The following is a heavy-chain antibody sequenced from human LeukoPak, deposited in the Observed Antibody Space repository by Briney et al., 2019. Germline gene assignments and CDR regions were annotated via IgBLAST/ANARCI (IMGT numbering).Heavy chain of an antibody. CDR2: MNQDGSEK. D-gene: IGHD3-16*01. CDR1: GFTFSGSW. CDR3: ATYTHWVAGDV. J-gene: IGHJ6*02. V-gene: IGHV3-7*01. Sequence: GGSLRLSCAASGFTFSGSWMSWVRQAPGKGLEWVANMNQDGSEKDYVDSVKGRFTISRDNARKSLYLQMGSLRAEDTAVYYCATYTHWVAGDVWGQGTTVTVSS.